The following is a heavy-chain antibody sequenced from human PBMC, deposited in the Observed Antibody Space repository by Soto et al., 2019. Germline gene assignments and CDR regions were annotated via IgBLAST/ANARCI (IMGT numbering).Heavy chain of an antibody. CDR1: GFTFNDYY. D-gene: IGHD2-21*01. J-gene: IGHJ1*01. CDR3: VRGGGGGLFEH. V-gene: IGHV3-11*06. CDR2: ISPKSTFR. Sequence: GGSLRLSCATSGFTFNDYYMTWIRQAPGKGLEWLSHISPKSTFRNYADSVKGRFTIARDNTESSLFLQRNSLGVDDTAVYSCVRGGGGGLFEHWGQGVLVTVSS.